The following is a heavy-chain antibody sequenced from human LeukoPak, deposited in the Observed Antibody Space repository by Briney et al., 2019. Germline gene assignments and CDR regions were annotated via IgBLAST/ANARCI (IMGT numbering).Heavy chain of an antibody. CDR2: TYYRSKWYN. Sequence: SQTLSHTCAISGDSVSSNSATWNWIRQSPSRGLEWLGRTYYRSKWYNDSAVSVKSRIIINADTSKNQFSLQLNSVTPEDTAVYYSSRGNPRYFDYWGQGTLVTVSS. CDR3: SRGNPRYFDY. J-gene: IGHJ4*02. CDR1: GDSVSSNSAT. V-gene: IGHV6-1*01.